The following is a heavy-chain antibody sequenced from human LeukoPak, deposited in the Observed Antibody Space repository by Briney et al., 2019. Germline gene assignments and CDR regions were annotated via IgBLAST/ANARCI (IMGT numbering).Heavy chain of an antibody. CDR2: VHYSGNS. D-gene: IGHD2-2*01. J-gene: IGHJ4*02. V-gene: IGHV4-59*01. Sequence: SETLSLTCTVSGGSISDYYWSWLRQPPGKGLEWIGYVHYSGNSNYNPSLKSRVTLSLDTSNISLKLTSVSAADTAVFYCARRPASRLTFDYWGQGILVTVSS. CDR1: GGSISDYY. CDR3: ARRPASRLTFDY.